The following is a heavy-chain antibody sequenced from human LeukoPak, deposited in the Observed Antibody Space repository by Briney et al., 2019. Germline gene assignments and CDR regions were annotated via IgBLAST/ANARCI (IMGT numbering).Heavy chain of an antibody. D-gene: IGHD2-8*01. CDR1: GFTFSNAW. CDR2: ISSSSSYI. J-gene: IGHJ4*02. Sequence: GGSLRLSCAASGFTFSNAWMSWVRQAPGKGLEWVSSISSSSSYIYYADSVKGRFTISRDNAKNSLYLQMNSLRAEDTAVYYCARGVSGDYWGQGTLVTVSS. CDR3: ARGVSGDY. V-gene: IGHV3-21*01.